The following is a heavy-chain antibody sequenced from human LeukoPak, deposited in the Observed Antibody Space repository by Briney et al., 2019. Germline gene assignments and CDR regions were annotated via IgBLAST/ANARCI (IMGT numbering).Heavy chain of an antibody. CDR3: AKDQTPNRGYSHRYYYMDV. D-gene: IGHD5-18*01. CDR1: GFTFSSYA. V-gene: IGHV3-23*01. J-gene: IGHJ6*03. Sequence: GGSLRLSCAASGFTFSSYAMSWVRQAPGKGLEWVSAISGSGGSTYYADSVKGRFTISRDNSKNTLYLQMNSLRAEDTAVYYCAKDQTPNRGYSHRYYYMDVWGKGTTVTVSS. CDR2: ISGSGGST.